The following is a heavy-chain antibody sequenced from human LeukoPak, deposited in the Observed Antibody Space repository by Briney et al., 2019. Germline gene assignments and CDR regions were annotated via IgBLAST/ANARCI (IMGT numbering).Heavy chain of an antibody. CDR1: GGSISSGSYY. D-gene: IGHD5-12*01. CDR2: IYTSGST. J-gene: IGHJ4*02. V-gene: IGHV4-61*02. CDR3: ARAPRRGIVATIRPYYFDY. Sequence: PSETLSLTCTVSGGSISSGSYYWSWIRQPAGKGLEWIGRIYTSGSTNYNPSLKSRVTISVDTSKNQFSLKLSSVTAADTAVYYCARAPRRGIVATIRPYYFDYWGQGTLVTVSS.